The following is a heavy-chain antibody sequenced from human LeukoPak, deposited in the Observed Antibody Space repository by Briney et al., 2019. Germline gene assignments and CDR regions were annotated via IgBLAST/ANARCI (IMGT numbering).Heavy chain of an antibody. Sequence: PGGSLRLSCAASGFTFSSYAMSWVRQAPGKGLEWVSAISGSGGSIYYADSVKGRFTISRDNAKNSLYLQMNSLRAEDTAVYYCARDDCSSTSCYLAGGYYYYGMDVWGQGTTVTVSS. J-gene: IGHJ6*02. D-gene: IGHD2-2*01. CDR2: ISGSGGSI. CDR1: GFTFSSYA. CDR3: ARDDCSSTSCYLAGGYYYYGMDV. V-gene: IGHV3-23*01.